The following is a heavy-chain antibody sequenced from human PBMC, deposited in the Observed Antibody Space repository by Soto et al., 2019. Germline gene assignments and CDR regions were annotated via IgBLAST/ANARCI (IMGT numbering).Heavy chain of an antibody. CDR1: GDSMSSSNW. J-gene: IGHJ5*02. CDR3: ARALWGPAGHINWFDP. CDR2: AHHSGRT. V-gene: IGHV4-4*02. D-gene: IGHD2-2*01. Sequence: SDTLSLTCTVSGDSMSSSNWWNWVRQPPGKGLEWIGEAHHSGRTNYNPSLKSRVTISVDRSQNLFSLKLASVTAADTAVYYCARALWGPAGHINWFDPWGQGTLVTVSS.